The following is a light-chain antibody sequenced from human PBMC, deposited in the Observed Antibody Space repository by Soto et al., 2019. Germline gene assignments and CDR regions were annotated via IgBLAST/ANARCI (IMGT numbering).Light chain of an antibody. CDR2: EVT. CDR3: SSFTGFSTV. J-gene: IGLJ1*01. CDR1: SSDIGASNF. Sequence: QSLLTQPPSAPGSPGPSVTISCTGTSSDIGASNFVSWYQQHPGKAPKLVLYEVTKRPYGVPDRFSGSKFGNTASLTVSGLQTEDEADYDGSSFTGFSTVFGSGTKVTVL. V-gene: IGLV2-8*01.